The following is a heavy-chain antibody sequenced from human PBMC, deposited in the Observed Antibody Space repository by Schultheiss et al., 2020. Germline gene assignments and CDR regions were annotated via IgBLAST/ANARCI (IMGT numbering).Heavy chain of an antibody. Sequence: GESLKISCAASGFTFSSYAMHWVRQAPGKGLEWVAVISYDGSNKYYADSVKGRFTISRDNSKNTLYLQMNSLRAEDTAVYYCAGPRGSATPGGWGQGTLVTVSS. CDR1: GFTFSSYA. V-gene: IGHV3-30*04. J-gene: IGHJ4*02. CDR2: ISYDGSNK. D-gene: IGHD3-10*01. CDR3: AGPRGSATPGG.